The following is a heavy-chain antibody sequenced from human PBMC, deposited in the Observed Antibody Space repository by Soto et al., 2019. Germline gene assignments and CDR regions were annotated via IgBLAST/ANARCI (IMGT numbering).Heavy chain of an antibody. J-gene: IGHJ4*02. CDR1: GGTISSWY. Sequence: PSETLSLTCTVSGGTISSWYWSWIRQPPGKGLEWIGYIYYSGSTNYNPSLKSRVTISVDTSKNQFSLKLSSVTAADTAVYYCARAYGGYADYWGQGALVIVSS. D-gene: IGHD5-12*01. CDR2: IYYSGST. V-gene: IGHV4-59*01. CDR3: ARAYGGYADY.